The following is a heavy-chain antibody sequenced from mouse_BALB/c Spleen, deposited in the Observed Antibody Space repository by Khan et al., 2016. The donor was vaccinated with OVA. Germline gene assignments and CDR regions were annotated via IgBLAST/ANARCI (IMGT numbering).Heavy chain of an antibody. CDR3: ARKNGSDFDY. D-gene: IGHD1-1*01. CDR2: INPHIGET. Sequence: VQLKQSGPELVKPGASVKISCKASGYSFTGYFMNWVMQSHGKSLEWIGRINPHIGETLYNQKFKGKATLTVDESSRTAHMELRSLASEDSAVYYCARKNGSDFDYWGQGTRLTVSA. CDR1: GYSFTGYF. J-gene: IGHJ2*03. V-gene: IGHV1-20*02.